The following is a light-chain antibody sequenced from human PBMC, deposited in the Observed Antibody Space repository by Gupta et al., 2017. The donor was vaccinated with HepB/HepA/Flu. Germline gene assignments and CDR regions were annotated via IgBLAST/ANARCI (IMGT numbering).Light chain of an antibody. Sequence: QSVLTQPPSAYGTPGQRVTISCSGSSSNIGSNYIYWYQQFPGTAPKLLIYRNNQRPSRVPDRFSGSKSDASASLAISGLRSEDEAEYFCAAWDDSLSGWVFGGGTKLTVL. V-gene: IGLV1-47*01. CDR3: AAWDDSLSGWV. CDR2: RNN. CDR1: SSNIGSNY. J-gene: IGLJ3*02.